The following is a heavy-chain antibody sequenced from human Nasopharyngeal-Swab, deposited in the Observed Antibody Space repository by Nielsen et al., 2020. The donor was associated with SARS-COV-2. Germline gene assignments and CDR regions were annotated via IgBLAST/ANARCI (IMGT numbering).Heavy chain of an antibody. D-gene: IGHD2-8*01. CDR2: SGSDGSHE. CDR3: ARGPGVSRHDY. CDR1: GFNFNDFG. J-gene: IGHJ4*02. V-gene: IGHV3-33*01. Sequence: LKISCAASGFNFNDFGMHWVRQAPGKGREWLAVSGSDGSHENHVDSVKGRFTISRDNSKDTLFLQMHSLRVEDTAVYYCARGPGVSRHDYSSQGALFTVSS.